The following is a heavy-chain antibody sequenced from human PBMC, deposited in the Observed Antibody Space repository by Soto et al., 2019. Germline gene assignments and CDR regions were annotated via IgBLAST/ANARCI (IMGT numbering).Heavy chain of an antibody. D-gene: IGHD6-25*01. CDR1: GYTFSTYD. J-gene: IGHJ4*02. CDR3: ERRKERSGPNYFDY. Sequence: QEQLVQSGAEVKKPGASVKVSCKTSGYTFSTYDINWVRQAPGQGLEWMGWMNPNTGNTGYAQKFRGRVNLTRNTSISTAYMELMGLKTEDTAVYFCERRKERSGPNYFDYWGQGTLVTVSS. CDR2: MNPNTGNT. V-gene: IGHV1-8*01.